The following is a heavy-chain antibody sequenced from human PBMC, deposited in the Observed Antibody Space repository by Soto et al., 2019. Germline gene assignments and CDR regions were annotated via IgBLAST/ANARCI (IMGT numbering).Heavy chain of an antibody. D-gene: IGHD3-10*01. V-gene: IGHV3-53*01. Sequence: EVQLVESGGGLIQPGGSLRLSCAVSGFTVSNNYMSWVRQAPGKGLEGVSVIYSGGYTAYGDSVKGRFTISRDNSKNTPNPQKKSRGPRAPAGFSCGAPPGGGGYWGQGTLVTVSS. CDR2: IYSGGYT. CDR3: GAPPGGGGY. J-gene: IGHJ4*02. CDR1: GFTVSNNY.